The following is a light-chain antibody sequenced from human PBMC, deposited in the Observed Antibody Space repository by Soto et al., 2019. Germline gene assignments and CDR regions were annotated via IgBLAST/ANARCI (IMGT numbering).Light chain of an antibody. V-gene: IGKV3-11*01. CDR1: QSVSSY. J-gene: IGKJ2*01. CDR2: DIS. CDR3: QQRSNWPPLYT. Sequence: EIVLTQSPATLSLSPGERATLSCRASQSVSSYLACYQQKPSQAPRLLIYDISTRATAIPTRFSGSGSGTDFTLTISILEPEDFEFYYCQQRSNWPPLYTFGQGTKLEIK.